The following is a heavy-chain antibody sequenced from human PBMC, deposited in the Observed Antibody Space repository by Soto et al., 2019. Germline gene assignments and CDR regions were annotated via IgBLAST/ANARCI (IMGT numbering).Heavy chain of an antibody. V-gene: IGHV3-23*01. Sequence: PGGSLRLSCAASGFTFSSYAMSWVRQAPGKGLEWVSAISGSGGSTYYADSVKGRFTISRDNSKNTLYLQMNSLRAEDTAVYYCAKVLGRAAATRGYYYGMDVWGQGTTVT. CDR1: GFTFSSYA. J-gene: IGHJ6*02. CDR2: ISGSGGST. D-gene: IGHD6-25*01. CDR3: AKVLGRAAATRGYYYGMDV.